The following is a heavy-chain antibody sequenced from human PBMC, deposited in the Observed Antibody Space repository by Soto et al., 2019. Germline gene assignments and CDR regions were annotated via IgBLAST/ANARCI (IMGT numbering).Heavy chain of an antibody. CDR1: VGSISSGDYS. D-gene: IGHD4-17*01. CDR2: IYYSGST. CDR3: AILTYGDYDY. Sequence: QVQLQESGPGLVKPSQTLSLTCTVSVGSISSGDYSWSWIRQPPGKGLEWLGYIYYSGSTYYNPSLKRRVTISVDTSKNQFSLKLSSGTAADTAVYYSAILTYGDYDYWGQGPLVTVSS. J-gene: IGHJ4*02. V-gene: IGHV4-30-4*01.